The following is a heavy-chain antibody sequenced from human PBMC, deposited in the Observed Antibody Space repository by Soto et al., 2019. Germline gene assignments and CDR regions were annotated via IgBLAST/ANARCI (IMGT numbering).Heavy chain of an antibody. D-gene: IGHD3-22*01. J-gene: IGHJ4*02. CDR3: ARDRGYYDSSGYSFLY. V-gene: IGHV4-61*01. CDR1: GGSVSSGSYY. CDR2: IYYSGST. Sequence: QVQLQESGPGLVKPSETLSLTCTVSGGSVSSGSYYWSWIRQPPGKGLEWVGYIYYSGSTSYNPSLKSRVTISVDTSKNQCSLELSSVSAADTAVYYCARDRGYYDSSGYSFLYWVQGTLVTVSS.